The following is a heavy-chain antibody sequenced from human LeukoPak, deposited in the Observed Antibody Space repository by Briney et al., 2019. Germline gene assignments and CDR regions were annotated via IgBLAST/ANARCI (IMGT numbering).Heavy chain of an antibody. D-gene: IGHD3-16*01. CDR2: SYTTGST. Sequence: SETLSLTCTVSGGSIGPYYWSWLRQPAGKALEWIGRSYTTGSTNYNPSLKSRVTMSLDTSKNQFSLKLSSVTAADTAVYYCARSGGSGFQLDSWGQGTLVTVSS. V-gene: IGHV4-4*07. CDR1: GGSIGPYY. J-gene: IGHJ4*02. CDR3: ARSGGSGFQLDS.